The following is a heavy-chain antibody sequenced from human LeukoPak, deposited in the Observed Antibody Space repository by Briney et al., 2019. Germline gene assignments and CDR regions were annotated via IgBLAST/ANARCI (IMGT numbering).Heavy chain of an antibody. CDR1: GYTFTSYY. V-gene: IGHV1-46*01. Sequence: GASVKVSCKASGYTFTSYYMHWVRQAPGQGLEWMGIINPSGGSTSYAQKFQGRVTMTRDTSTSTVYMELSSLRSEDTAVYYCARDSHRGSWYSGYMDVWGKGTTVTVSS. CDR2: INPSGGST. CDR3: ARDSHRGSWYSGYMDV. D-gene: IGHD6-13*01. J-gene: IGHJ6*03.